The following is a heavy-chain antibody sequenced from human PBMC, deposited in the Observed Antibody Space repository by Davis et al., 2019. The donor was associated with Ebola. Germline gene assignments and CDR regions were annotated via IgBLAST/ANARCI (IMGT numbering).Heavy chain of an antibody. J-gene: IGHJ4*02. D-gene: IGHD6-13*01. CDR1: GFTLSSYS. CDR3: ARDKHSSLDY. CDR2: ISSSGDTI. Sequence: GESLKISCAASGFTLSSYSMNWVRQAPAKGLEWVSYISSSGDTIYYADSVQGRFTISRDDAKNSLFLQMNSLREEDTAVYYCARDKHSSLDYWGQGTLVTVSS. V-gene: IGHV3-48*02.